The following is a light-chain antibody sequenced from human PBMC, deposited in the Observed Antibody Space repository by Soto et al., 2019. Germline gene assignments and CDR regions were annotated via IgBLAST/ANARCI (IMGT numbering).Light chain of an antibody. J-gene: IGLJ3*02. CDR2: STS. Sequence: QAVVTQETSLTVSPGGTVTLTCASSTGAVTSVSYPNWVQQKPGQAPRALIYSTSNSHSWTPARFSGSLLGSKAALTLSGVQPEDEAVYYCLLYFGSAQVFGGGTKVTVL. CDR1: TGAVTSVSY. CDR3: LLYFGSAQV. V-gene: IGLV7-43*01.